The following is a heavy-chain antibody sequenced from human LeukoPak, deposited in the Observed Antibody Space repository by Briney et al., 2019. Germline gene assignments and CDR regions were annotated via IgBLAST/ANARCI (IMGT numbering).Heavy chain of an antibody. V-gene: IGHV4-59*08. J-gene: IGHJ5*02. Sequence: SETLSLTCTVSGGSISSYYWSWIRQPPGKGLEWIGYIYYSGSTNYNPSLKSRVTISVDTSKNQFSLKLSSVTAADTAVYYCARSRAAAGPNWFDPWGQGTLVTVSS. D-gene: IGHD6-13*01. CDR3: ARSRAAAGPNWFDP. CDR1: GGSISSYY. CDR2: IYYSGST.